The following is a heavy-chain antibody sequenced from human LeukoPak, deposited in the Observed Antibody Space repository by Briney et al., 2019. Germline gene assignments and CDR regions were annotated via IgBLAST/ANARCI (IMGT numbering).Heavy chain of an antibody. V-gene: IGHV1-69*13. CDR2: IIPIFGTA. Sequence: SVNVSCKASGGTFSSYAISWVRQAPGQGLEWMGGIIPIFGTANYAQKFQGRVTITADESTSTAYMELSSLRSEDTAVYYCARDRNITMVRGVIITNDAFDIWGQGTMVTVSS. J-gene: IGHJ3*02. D-gene: IGHD3-10*01. CDR1: GGTFSSYA. CDR3: ARDRNITMVRGVIITNDAFDI.